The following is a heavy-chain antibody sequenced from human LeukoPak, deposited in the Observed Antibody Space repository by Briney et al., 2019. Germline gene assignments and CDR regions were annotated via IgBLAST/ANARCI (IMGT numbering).Heavy chain of an antibody. D-gene: IGHD6-13*01. J-gene: IGHJ4*02. CDR3: AKTIATAGYYFDY. CDR1: GFTFSNYA. CDR2: ISGSGGST. Sequence: GGSLRLSCAASGFTFSNYAMSWVRQPPGNRLDSASDISGSGGSTYYADSVKGRFTISRDNSKNTLNLQMNSLRAEDTAVYYCAKTIATAGYYFDYWGQGTLVTVSS. V-gene: IGHV3-23*01.